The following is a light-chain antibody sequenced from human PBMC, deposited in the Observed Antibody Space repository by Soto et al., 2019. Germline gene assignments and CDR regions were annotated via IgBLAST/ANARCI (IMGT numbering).Light chain of an antibody. V-gene: IGKV3-11*01. J-gene: IGKJ5*01. CDR2: DAS. Sequence: EIVLTQSPATLSLSPGERATLSCRASQSVSSYLAWYQQKPGQPPRLLISDASNRATGIPARFSGSGSGTDFTLTISSLGPEDFAVYYCQQRTKTFGQGTRLDIK. CDR1: QSVSSY. CDR3: QQRTKT.